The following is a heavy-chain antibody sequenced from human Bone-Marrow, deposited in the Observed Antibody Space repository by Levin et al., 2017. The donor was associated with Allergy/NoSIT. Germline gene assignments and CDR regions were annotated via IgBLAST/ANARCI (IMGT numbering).Heavy chain of an antibody. CDR3: AKDRDPKATWYFDY. Sequence: SLKISCAASGFTFDDYAMHWVRQAPGKGLEWVSGISWNSGTVDYADSVKGRFTISRDNARKSLYLQMNSLRAEDTAFYYCAKDRDPKATWYFDYWGQGILVTVSS. CDR2: ISWNSGTV. V-gene: IGHV3-9*01. J-gene: IGHJ4*02. CDR1: GFTFDDYA.